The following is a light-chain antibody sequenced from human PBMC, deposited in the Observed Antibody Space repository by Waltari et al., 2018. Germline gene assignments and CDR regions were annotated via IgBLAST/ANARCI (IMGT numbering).Light chain of an antibody. CDR3: QQYDGEVVT. J-gene: IGKJ4*01. CDR2: VTS. V-gene: IGKV3-20*01. CDR1: QSVTSIS. Sequence: EIVLTQSPATLSLSPGERATLSGRASQSVTSISLTWYQQKLGQAPRLLIYVTSSRATGIPDRFSGSGSGTDFTLTISRLEPEDFAIYYCQQYDGEVVTFGGGTKVEI.